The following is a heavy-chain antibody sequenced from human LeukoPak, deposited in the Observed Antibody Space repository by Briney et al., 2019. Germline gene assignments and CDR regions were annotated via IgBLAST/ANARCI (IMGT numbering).Heavy chain of an antibody. V-gene: IGHV4-34*01. J-gene: IGHJ4*02. CDR2: INHSGST. CDR3: ARVDGNRYFDY. CDR1: GGSFSGYY. D-gene: IGHD4-23*01. Sequence: SETLSLTCAVYGGSFSGYYWSWIRQPPGKGLEWIGEINHSGSTNYNPSLKSRVTMSVDTSKNQFSLKLSSVTAADTAVYYCARVDGNRYFDYWGQGTLVTVSS.